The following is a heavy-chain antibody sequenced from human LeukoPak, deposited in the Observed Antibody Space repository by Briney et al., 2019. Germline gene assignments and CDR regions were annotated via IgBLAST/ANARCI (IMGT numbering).Heavy chain of an antibody. V-gene: IGHV3-48*01. J-gene: IGHJ4*02. D-gene: IGHD5-12*01. Sequence: GGSLRLSCAASGFTFSSYSMNWVRQAPGKGLEGVSYISSSSSTIYYADHVKGRFTISRVNAKNLLYLQMNSRRAEDTALYYCARDGLGDSGYDSPFNYWGQGTLVTVSS. CDR3: ARDGLGDSGYDSPFNY. CDR1: GFTFSSYS. CDR2: ISSSSSTI.